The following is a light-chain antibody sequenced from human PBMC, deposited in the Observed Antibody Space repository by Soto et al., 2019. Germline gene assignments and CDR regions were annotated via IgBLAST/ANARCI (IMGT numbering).Light chain of an antibody. V-gene: IGLV1-51*01. CDR1: SSNIGGNS. CDR2: DDD. Sequence: QSVLTQPPSASAAPGQKVTISCSGSSSNIGGNSVSWYQQLPGTAPKLLIYDDDKRPSGIPDRFSGSKSGTSATLGITGFQTGDEADYYCGSWDSSLSAYVFATGTKV. J-gene: IGLJ1*01. CDR3: GSWDSSLSAYV.